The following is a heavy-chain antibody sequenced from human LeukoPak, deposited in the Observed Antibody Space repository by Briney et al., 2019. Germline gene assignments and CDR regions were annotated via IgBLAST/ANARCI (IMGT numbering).Heavy chain of an antibody. D-gene: IGHD2-2*02. J-gene: IGHJ4*02. CDR2: ISSSSSTI. Sequence: SGGSLRLSCAASGFTFSSYSMNWVRQAPGKGLEWVAYISSSSSTIYYADSVKGRFTISRDNAKNSLYLQMNSLRAEDTAVYYCARGARINIRSRTYYFDYWGQGTLVTVSS. CDR1: GFTFSSYS. CDR3: ARGARINIRSRTYYFDY. V-gene: IGHV3-48*04.